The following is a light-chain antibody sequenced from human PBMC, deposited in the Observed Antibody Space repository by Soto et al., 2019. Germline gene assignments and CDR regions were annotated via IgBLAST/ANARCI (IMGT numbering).Light chain of an antibody. J-gene: IGKJ1*01. V-gene: IGKV1-5*03. CDR2: KAS. CDR3: QHYNSYSEA. CDR1: QTISSW. Sequence: DIQMNPSPSTLYGSVGDRVTITCRASQTISSWLAWYQQKPGKAPKLLIYKASTLKSGVPSRFSGSGSGTEFTLTISSLQPDDFVTDYCQHYNSYSEACGQGTKVELK.